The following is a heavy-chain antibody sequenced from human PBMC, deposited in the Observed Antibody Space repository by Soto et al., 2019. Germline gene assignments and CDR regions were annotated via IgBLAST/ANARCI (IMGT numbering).Heavy chain of an antibody. D-gene: IGHD3-22*01. CDR2: IYYSGST. Sequence: SETLSLTCTVSGGSISGYYWSWIRQPPGKGLEWIGYIYYSGSTNYNPSLKSRVTISVDTSKNQFSLKLSSVTAADTAVYYCARVDYYDSSEIWFDPWGQGTLVTVSS. J-gene: IGHJ5*02. CDR3: ARVDYYDSSEIWFDP. V-gene: IGHV4-59*01. CDR1: GGSISGYY.